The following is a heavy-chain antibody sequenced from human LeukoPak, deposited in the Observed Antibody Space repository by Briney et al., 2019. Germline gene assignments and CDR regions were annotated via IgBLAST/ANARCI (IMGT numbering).Heavy chain of an antibody. CDR1: GFTFSSYS. CDR2: ISSSSSYI. CDR3: ARSMASGQLDPRFDY. D-gene: IGHD6-6*01. Sequence: GGSLRLSCAASGFTFSSYSMNWVRQAPGKGLEWVSSISSSSSYIYYADSVKGRFTISRDNAKNSLYLQMNSLRAEDTAVYYYARSMASGQLDPRFDYWGQGTLVTVSS. V-gene: IGHV3-21*01. J-gene: IGHJ4*02.